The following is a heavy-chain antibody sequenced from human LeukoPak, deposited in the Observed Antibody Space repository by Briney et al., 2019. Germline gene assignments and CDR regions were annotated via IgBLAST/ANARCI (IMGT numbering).Heavy chain of an antibody. J-gene: IGHJ3*02. D-gene: IGHD3-22*01. CDR3: AKDRITMIGDAFDI. V-gene: IGHV3-30*02. CDR1: GFTFRSNG. CDR2: IRYDESNK. Sequence: GGSLRLSCAASGFTFRSNGMHWGRQAPGKGLEWVAFIRYDESNKYYADSVKGRFAISRDNSKNTLYLQMNSLRAEDTAVYYCAKDRITMIGDAFDIWGQGTMVTVSS.